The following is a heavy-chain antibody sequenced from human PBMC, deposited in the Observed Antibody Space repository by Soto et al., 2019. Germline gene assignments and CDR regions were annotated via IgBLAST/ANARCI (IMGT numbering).Heavy chain of an antibody. CDR3: VILSIVVVPAAMFDWFDP. D-gene: IGHD2-2*01. CDR2: ISSNGGST. J-gene: IGHJ5*02. V-gene: IGHV3-64D*08. CDR1: GFTFSSYA. Sequence: PGGSLRLSCSASGFTFSSYAMHWVRQAPGKGLEYVSAISSNGGSTYYADSVKGRFTISRDNSKNTLYLQMSSLRAEDTAVYYCVILSIVVVPAAMFDWFDPWGQGTLVTVSS.